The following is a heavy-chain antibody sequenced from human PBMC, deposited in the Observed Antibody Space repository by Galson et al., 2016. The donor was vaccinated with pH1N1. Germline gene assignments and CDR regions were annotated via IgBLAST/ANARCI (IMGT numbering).Heavy chain of an antibody. D-gene: IGHD3-9*01. CDR3: AIDLGSTGYLKD. J-gene: IGHJ4*02. CDR1: GFIFSDYW. Sequence: SLRLSCAASGFIFSDYWMTWVRQAPGAGLEWVANIKHDASEKYYVDSVKGRFTISRDNAKKSLYLEMGSLRAEDTAVYYCAIDLGSTGYLKDWGQGILVTGSA. V-gene: IGHV3-7*03. CDR2: IKHDASEK.